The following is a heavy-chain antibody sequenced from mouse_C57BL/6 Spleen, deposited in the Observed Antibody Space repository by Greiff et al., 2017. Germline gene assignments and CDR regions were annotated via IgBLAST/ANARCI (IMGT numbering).Heavy chain of an antibody. J-gene: IGHJ2*01. V-gene: IGHV14-1*01. D-gene: IGHD6-1*01. Sequence: VHVKQSGTELVRPGASVKLSCTASGFNINDYYMHWVKQRPEQGLEWIGRIDPEDGDTEYAPKFQGKATMTADTSSNTAYLQLSSLTSEDTAGYYCTTASRGFDYWGQGTTLTVSS. CDR3: TTASRGFDY. CDR1: GFNINDYY. CDR2: IDPEDGDT.